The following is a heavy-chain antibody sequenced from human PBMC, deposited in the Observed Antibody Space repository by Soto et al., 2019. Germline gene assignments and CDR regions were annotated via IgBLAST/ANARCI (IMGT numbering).Heavy chain of an antibody. V-gene: IGHV1-8*01. CDR1: GCTFTSYD. Sequence: ASVKVSCKASGCTFTSYDINWVRQATGQGREWMGWMNPNSGNTGYAQKFQGRVTMTRNTSISTAYMELSSLRAEDTAVYYCARDLRDSGDYWGQGTLVTVSS. J-gene: IGHJ4*02. CDR3: ARDLRDSGDY. CDR2: MNPNSGNT. D-gene: IGHD3-10*01.